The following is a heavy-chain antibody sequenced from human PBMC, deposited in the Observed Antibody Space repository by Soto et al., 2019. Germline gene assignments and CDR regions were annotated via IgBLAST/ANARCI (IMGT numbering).Heavy chain of an antibody. V-gene: IGHV1-2*06. CDR2: INPNSGGT. CDR3: ASAAVTGTAGLDF. CDR1: EYTFSGFY. D-gene: IGHD6-19*01. J-gene: IGHJ4*02. Sequence: ASVNVSCKASEYTFSGFYMHWVRQAPGQGLEWMGRINPNSGGTKSAEKFQGRVTMTRDTSISTAYMELSRLTSDDTAVYYCASAAVTGTAGLDFWGQGTQVTVSS.